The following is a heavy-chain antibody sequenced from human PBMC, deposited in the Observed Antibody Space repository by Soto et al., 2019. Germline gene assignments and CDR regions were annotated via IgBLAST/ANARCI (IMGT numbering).Heavy chain of an antibody. CDR2: ISSSSSNI. CDR3: ARDYSSGWPYYYYYGMDV. V-gene: IGHV3-48*01. D-gene: IGHD6-19*01. J-gene: IGHJ6*02. Sequence: PGGSLRLSCAASGFTFSSYSMNWVRQAPGKGLEWVSYISSSSSNIYYADSVKGRFTISRDNAKNSLYLQMNSLRAEDTAVYYCARDYSSGWPYYYYYGMDVWGQGTTVTVSS. CDR1: GFTFSSYS.